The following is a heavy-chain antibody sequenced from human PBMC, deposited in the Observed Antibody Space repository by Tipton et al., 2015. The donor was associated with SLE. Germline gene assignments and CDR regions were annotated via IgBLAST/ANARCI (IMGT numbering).Heavy chain of an antibody. CDR2: IYYSGST. V-gene: IGHV4-59*08. J-gene: IGHJ3*02. D-gene: IGHD2-15*01. CDR1: GGSISSYY. Sequence: TLSLTCTVSGGSISSYYWSWIRQPPGKGLEWIGYIYYSGSTNYNPSLKSRVTISVDTSKNQFSLKLSSVTAADTAVYYCARAGYCSGGSCYRDAFDIWGQGTMVTVSS. CDR3: ARAGYCSGGSCYRDAFDI.